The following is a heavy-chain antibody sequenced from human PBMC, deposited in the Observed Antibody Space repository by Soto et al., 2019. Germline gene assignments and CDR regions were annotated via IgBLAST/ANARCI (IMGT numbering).Heavy chain of an antibody. CDR2: INPSGGST. D-gene: IGHD3-22*01. V-gene: IGHV1-46*01. Sequence: ASVKVSCKASGYTFTSYYMHWVRQAPGQGLEWMGIINPSGGSTSYAQKFQGRVTMTRDTSTSTVYMELSSLRSEDTAVYYCARDLTPMLVVVIRYYYYGMDVWGQGTTVTVSS. J-gene: IGHJ6*02. CDR3: ARDLTPMLVVVIRYYYYGMDV. CDR1: GYTFTSYY.